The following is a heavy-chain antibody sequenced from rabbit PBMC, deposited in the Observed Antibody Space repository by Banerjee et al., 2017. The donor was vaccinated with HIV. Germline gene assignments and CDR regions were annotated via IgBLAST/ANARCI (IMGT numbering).Heavy chain of an antibody. CDR1: EIDFSSYG. CDR2: IFPGFGVR. Sequence: ELVESGGGLVQPGESLKLSCKASEIDFSSYGISWVRQAPGKGPEWIAYIFPGFGVRNYANSVRGRFTISSDNAQNTVFLQMTGLTASDTATYFCARGNDDYGDYTRLDLWGPGTLVTVS. J-gene: IGHJ3*01. D-gene: IGHD2-1*01. CDR3: ARGNDDYGDYTRLDL. V-gene: IGHV1S47*01.